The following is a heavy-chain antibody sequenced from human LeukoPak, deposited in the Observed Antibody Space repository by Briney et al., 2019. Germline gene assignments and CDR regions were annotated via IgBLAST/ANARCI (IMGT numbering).Heavy chain of an antibody. CDR2: FYTSGST. CDR3: ARGVGAGGLDL. CDR1: VGSIRSGSYY. V-gene: IGHV4-61*02. D-gene: IGHD1-26*01. J-gene: IGHJ2*01. Sequence: SETLSLTRTVSVGSIRSGSYYGSWIRQPAGKGLEWIGRFYTSGSTNYNPSLKSRVTISVDTPKNQFSLKLSSVTAADTAVYYYARGVGAGGLDLWGRGTLVTVSS.